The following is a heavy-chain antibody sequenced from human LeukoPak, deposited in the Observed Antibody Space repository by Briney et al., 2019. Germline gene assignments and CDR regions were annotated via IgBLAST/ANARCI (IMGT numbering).Heavy chain of an antibody. CDR3: ARDRTMIVGLHMDV. Sequence: SETLSLTCAVYGGSFNDYYWNWIRQSPRKGLEWIGEIDDSGSTNYNPSLKNRVTISVDTSKNQFSLKLNSVTDADTALYYCARDRTMIVGLHMDVWGKGTTVTVSS. D-gene: IGHD3-22*01. CDR1: GGSFNDYY. CDR2: IDDSGST. J-gene: IGHJ6*03. V-gene: IGHV4-34*01.